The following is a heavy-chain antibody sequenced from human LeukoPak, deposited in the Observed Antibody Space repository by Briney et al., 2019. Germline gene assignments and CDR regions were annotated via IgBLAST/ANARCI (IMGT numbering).Heavy chain of an antibody. CDR1: GFTFSSYW. CDR2: INSDGYSM. D-gene: IGHD2-15*01. J-gene: IGHJ3*02. Sequence: GGSLRLSCAASGFTFSSYWMHWVRQAPGRGLVWVSRINSDGYSMSYADSVKGRFIISRDNAKNTLYLQMNSLRAEDTAVYYCARATSKGGLDIWGQGTVVTISS. CDR3: ARATSKGGLDI. V-gene: IGHV3-74*01.